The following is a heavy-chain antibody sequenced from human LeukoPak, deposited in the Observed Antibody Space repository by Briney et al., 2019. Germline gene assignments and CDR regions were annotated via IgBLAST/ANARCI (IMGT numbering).Heavy chain of an antibody. CDR2: ISYDGSNK. J-gene: IGHJ4*02. D-gene: IGHD6-13*01. V-gene: IGHV3-30*18. Sequence: GGSLRLSCAASGFTFSSYGMHWVRQAPGKGLEWVAVISYDGSNKYYADSVKGRFTISRDNSKNTLYLQMNSLRAEDTAVYYCAKDQMGHIAAVDYCGQGTLVTVSS. CDR1: GFTFSSYG. CDR3: AKDQMGHIAAVDY.